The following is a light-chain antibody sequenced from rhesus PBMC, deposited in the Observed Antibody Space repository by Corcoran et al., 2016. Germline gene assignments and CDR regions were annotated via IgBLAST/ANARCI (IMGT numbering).Light chain of an antibody. CDR3: RQLSNWPWT. CDR1: QSVGSS. V-gene: IGKV3-24*04. CDR2: GAS. J-gene: IGKJ1*01. Sequence: EIVMTQSPATLSLSPGERATLSCRASQSVGSSLAWCQQKPGQAPRLIIYGASSRATGIPDRVRGSGYGTDFTLTISSLEPEDVAVYYGRQLSNWPWTFGQGTKVEIK.